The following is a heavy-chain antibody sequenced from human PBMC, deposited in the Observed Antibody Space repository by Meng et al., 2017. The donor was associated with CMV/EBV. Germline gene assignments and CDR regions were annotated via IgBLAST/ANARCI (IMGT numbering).Heavy chain of an antibody. CDR1: GFTFSSYA. Sequence: GGSLRLSCAASGFTFSSYAMHWVRQAPGKRLEWVAVISYDGSNKYYADSVKGRFTISRDNSKNTLYLQMNSLRAEDTAVYYCARGEQPGTFFDYWGQGTLVTVSS. CDR3: ARGEQPGTFFDY. D-gene: IGHD1-26*01. V-gene: IGHV3-30-3*01. CDR2: ISYDGSNK. J-gene: IGHJ4*02.